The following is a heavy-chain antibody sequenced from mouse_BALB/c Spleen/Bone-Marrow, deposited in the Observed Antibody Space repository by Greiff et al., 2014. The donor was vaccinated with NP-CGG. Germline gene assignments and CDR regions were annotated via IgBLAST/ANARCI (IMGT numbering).Heavy chain of an antibody. CDR3: ARALYDYDDPYCAMDY. CDR2: IWGDGST. Sequence: VQLQQSGPGLVAPSQSLSITCTVSGFSLTGYGVNWVRQPPGKGLEWLGMIWGDGSTDYNSALKSRLSISKDNSKSQVFLKMNSLQTDDTARYYCARALYDYDDPYCAMDYWGQGTSVTVSS. CDR1: GFSLTGYG. V-gene: IGHV2-6-7*01. J-gene: IGHJ4*01. D-gene: IGHD2-4*01.